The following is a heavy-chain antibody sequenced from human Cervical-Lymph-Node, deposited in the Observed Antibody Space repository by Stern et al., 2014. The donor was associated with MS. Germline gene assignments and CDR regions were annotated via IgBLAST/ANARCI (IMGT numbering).Heavy chain of an antibody. Sequence: QVQLLQPGAAVKKPGTSVQVSCKASGYTLSNHYIHWVRQAPGQGLEWLGIISPSSGTTTFAQKFQGRLTMTRDTSTSTFYMDLSSLRSEDTAVYFCTRDIAGAATGFDFWGQGTLVTVYS. V-gene: IGHV1-46*01. D-gene: IGHD4/OR15-4a*01. CDR1: GYTLSNHY. J-gene: IGHJ4*02. CDR2: ISPSSGTT. CDR3: TRDIAGAATGFDF.